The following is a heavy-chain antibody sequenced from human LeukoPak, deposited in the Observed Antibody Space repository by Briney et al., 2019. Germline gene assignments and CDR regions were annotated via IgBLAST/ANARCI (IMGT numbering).Heavy chain of an antibody. CDR2: IYYSGST. V-gene: IGHV4-39*01. CDR1: GGSISSSSYY. Sequence: SETLSLTCTVSGGSISSSSYYWGWIRQPPGKGLEWIESIYYSGSTYYNPSLKSRVTISVHTSKNQFSLKLSSVTAADTAVYYCARPFSYSSGWYYFDYWGQGTLVTVSS. CDR3: ARPFSYSSGWYYFDY. D-gene: IGHD6-19*01. J-gene: IGHJ4*02.